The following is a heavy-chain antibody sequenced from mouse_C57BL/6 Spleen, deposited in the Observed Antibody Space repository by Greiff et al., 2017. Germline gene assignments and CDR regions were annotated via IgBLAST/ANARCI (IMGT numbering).Heavy chain of an antibody. Sequence: QVQLQQPGAELVRPGTSVKLSCKASGYTFTSYWMHWVKQRPGQGLEWIGVIDPSDSYTNYNQKFKGKATLTVDTSSSTAYMQLSSLTSEDSAVYYCARRATVVVPGPFDYWGQGTTLTVSS. CDR3: ARRATVVVPGPFDY. CDR1: GYTFTSYW. J-gene: IGHJ2*01. CDR2: IDPSDSYT. V-gene: IGHV1-59*01. D-gene: IGHD1-1*01.